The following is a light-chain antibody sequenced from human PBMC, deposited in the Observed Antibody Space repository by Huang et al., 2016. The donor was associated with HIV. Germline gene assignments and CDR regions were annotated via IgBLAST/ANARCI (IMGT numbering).Light chain of an antibody. CDR2: RAS. CDR1: QYIYNW. CDR3: QQYETYSRT. J-gene: IGKJ1*01. Sequence: DIQMTQSPSILSASVGDRVTITCRASQYIYNWLAWYQQEPGKAPKVLIYRASTLETGVPSRFSGSGSGTEFNLTISSLQTDDSATYFCQQYETYSRTFGRGTKVEIK. V-gene: IGKV1-5*03.